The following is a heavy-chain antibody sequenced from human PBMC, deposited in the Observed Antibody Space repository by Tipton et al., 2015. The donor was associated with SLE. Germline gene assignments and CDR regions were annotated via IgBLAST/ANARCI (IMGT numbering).Heavy chain of an antibody. D-gene: IGHD3-10*01. V-gene: IGHV4-59*08. CDR1: GFSVSSNY. CDR2: ISYSGRT. J-gene: IGHJ4*02. Sequence: QVQLVQSGGDLVQPGDSLRLSCAASGFSVSSNYMSWVRQSPGMGLEWIGTISYSGRTDYNPSLKSRVTISFDTSMNQFSLRLTSVTAADTAVYSCARQRLHQGGEYFDFWGQGTLVTVSS. CDR3: ARQRLHQGGEYFDF.